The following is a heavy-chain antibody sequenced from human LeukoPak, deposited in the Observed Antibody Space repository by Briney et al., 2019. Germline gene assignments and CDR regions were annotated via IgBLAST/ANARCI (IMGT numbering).Heavy chain of an antibody. CDR1: GFTFSGSA. Sequence: GGSLRLSCAASGFTFSGSAVHWVRQASGKGLEWVGHIRSKADSHATAYAASVQGRFTISRDDSNNTAYLHMNSLKIEDAAVYFCSRHLYSSAWYEENWGQGTPVTVSS. CDR2: IRSKADSHAT. CDR3: SRHLYSSAWYEEN. J-gene: IGHJ4*02. D-gene: IGHD6-19*01. V-gene: IGHV3-73*01.